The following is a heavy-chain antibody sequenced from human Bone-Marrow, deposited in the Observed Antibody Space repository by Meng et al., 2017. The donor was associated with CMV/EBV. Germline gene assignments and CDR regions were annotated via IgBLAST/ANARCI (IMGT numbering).Heavy chain of an antibody. CDR2: IYYSGST. D-gene: IGHD3-9*01. J-gene: IGHJ5*02. CDR3: ARDLTSTGYYVFDP. CDR1: GGSISSGDYY. V-gene: IGHV4-30-4*08. Sequence: SETLSLTCTVSGGSISSGDYYWSWIRQPPGKGLEWIGYIYYSGSTYHNPTLKSRVTISVDTSKNQFSLNLSSVTAADTAVYYCARDLTSTGYYVFDPWGQGTLVTVSS.